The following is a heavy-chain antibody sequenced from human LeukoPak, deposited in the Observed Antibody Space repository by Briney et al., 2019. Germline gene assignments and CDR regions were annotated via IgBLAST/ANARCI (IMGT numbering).Heavy chain of an antibody. CDR1: GFVVSSNY. CDR2: NYSGGST. V-gene: IGHV3-66*01. Sequence: GAPLRLSCAAAGFVVSSNYICWVRQAPGKGLEWGAVNYSGGSTNYADSVKGRFTIYRDNSKNTLYLLMNILRAEETAVYYCAIRKSGSAIDYWGQGTLVSVSS. D-gene: IGHD1-26*01. J-gene: IGHJ4*02. CDR3: AIRKSGSAIDY.